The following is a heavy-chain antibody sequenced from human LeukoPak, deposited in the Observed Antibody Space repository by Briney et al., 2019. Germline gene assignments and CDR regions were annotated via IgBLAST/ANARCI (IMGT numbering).Heavy chain of an antibody. Sequence: ASVKVSCKASGYTFTSYDINWVRQATGQGLEWMGWMNPNSGNTGYAQKFQGRVTITRNTSISTAYMELSSLRSEDTAVYYCARPQRRGPAAIGYWGQGTLVTDSS. CDR2: MNPNSGNT. CDR1: GYTFTSYD. D-gene: IGHD2-2*01. V-gene: IGHV1-8*03. J-gene: IGHJ4*02. CDR3: ARPQRRGPAAIGY.